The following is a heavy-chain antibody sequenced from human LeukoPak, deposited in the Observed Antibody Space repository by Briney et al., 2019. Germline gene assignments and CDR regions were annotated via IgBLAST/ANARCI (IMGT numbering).Heavy chain of an antibody. D-gene: IGHD6-6*01. V-gene: IGHV6-1*01. Sequence: SQTLSLTCAVSGDSVSSNSTAWNWIRQSPSRGLEWLGRTYYRSKWYNDYAVSVKSRITINPDTSKNQFSLKLSSVTAADTAVYFCARDWGVEGRPGYMDVWGKGTTVTVSS. CDR3: ARDWGVEGRPGYMDV. J-gene: IGHJ6*03. CDR2: TYYRSKWYN. CDR1: GDSVSSNSTA.